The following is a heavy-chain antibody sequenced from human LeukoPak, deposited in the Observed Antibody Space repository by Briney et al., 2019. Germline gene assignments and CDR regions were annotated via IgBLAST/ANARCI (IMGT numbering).Heavy chain of an antibody. J-gene: IGHJ5*02. CDR3: ARMSSSWCSWFDP. D-gene: IGHD6-13*01. CDR1: GGSISSSSDY. V-gene: IGHV4-39*07. CDR2: FYYSGST. Sequence: SETLSLTCTVSGGSISSSSDYWGWIRQPPGKGLEGIGSFYYSGSTYYNPSLKSRVTMSVDTSKNQFSLKLSSVTAADTAVYYCARMSSSWCSWFDPWGQGTLVTVSS.